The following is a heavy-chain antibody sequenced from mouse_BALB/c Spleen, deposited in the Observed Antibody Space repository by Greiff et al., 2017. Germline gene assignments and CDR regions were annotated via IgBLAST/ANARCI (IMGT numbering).Heavy chain of an antibody. CDR1: GYTFSSYW. J-gene: IGHJ2*01. V-gene: IGHV1-9*01. D-gene: IGHD1-1*01. Sequence: VQLQESGAELMKPGASVKISCKATGYTFSSYWIEWVKQRPGHGLEWIGEILPGSGSTNYNEKFKGKATFTADTSSNTAYMQLSSLTSEDSAVYYCARFPLFITTVVGSDYWGQGTTLTVSS. CDR3: ARFPLFITTVVGSDY. CDR2: ILPGSGST.